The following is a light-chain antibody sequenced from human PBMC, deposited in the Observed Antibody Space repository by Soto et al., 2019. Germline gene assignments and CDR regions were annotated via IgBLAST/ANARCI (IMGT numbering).Light chain of an antibody. J-gene: IGLJ2*01. CDR1: SSNIGSNY. CDR2: RNN. V-gene: IGLV1-47*01. CDR3: TVWDDSLRGRL. Sequence: QSVLTQPPSASGTPGQRVTISCSGSSSNIGSNYVYWYQQLPGTAPQLLIYRNNQRPSGVPDRFSGSKSGTSASLAISALRSEGEADYYCTVWDDSLRGRLFGGGTKVTVL.